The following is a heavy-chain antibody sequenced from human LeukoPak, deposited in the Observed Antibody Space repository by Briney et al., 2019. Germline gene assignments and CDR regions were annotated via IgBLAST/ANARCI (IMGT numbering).Heavy chain of an antibody. CDR2: ISGSGGST. Sequence: GGSLRLSCAASGFTLSSYAMSWVRQAPGKGLEWVSAISGSGGSTYYADSVKGRFTISRDNSKNTLYLQMNSLRAEDTAVYYCAKASGARGAFDIWGQGTMVTVSS. V-gene: IGHV3-23*01. CDR3: AKASGARGAFDI. J-gene: IGHJ3*02. CDR1: GFTLSSYA. D-gene: IGHD3-10*01.